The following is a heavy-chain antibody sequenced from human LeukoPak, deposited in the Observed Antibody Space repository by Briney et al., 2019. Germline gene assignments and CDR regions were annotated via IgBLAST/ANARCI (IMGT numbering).Heavy chain of an antibody. Sequence: GGSLRLSCAASGFTFSGYWMNWVRQAPGKGPEWVAHINSADNVEYYTDSVRGRFTMSRDNAKDLLYLHLNSLRDEDTAVYYCARDTVNGPFVISLDLWGQGVLVTVSS. D-gene: IGHD2-8*01. V-gene: IGHV3-21*06. CDR2: INSADNVE. J-gene: IGHJ5*02. CDR1: GFTFSGYW. CDR3: ARDTVNGPFVISLDL.